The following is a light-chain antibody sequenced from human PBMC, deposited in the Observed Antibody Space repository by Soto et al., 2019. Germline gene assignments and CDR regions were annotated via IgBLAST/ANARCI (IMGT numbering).Light chain of an antibody. J-gene: IGKJ5*01. CDR3: QQYGSSPPVT. V-gene: IGKV3-20*01. Sequence: EIVLTQSPGTLSLSPGERATLSCRASQSVSSSYLAWYQQKPAQAPRLLIYGASGRATGIPDRFSGSGSGTDFTLTINRLEPEDFAVYYCQQYGSSPPVTFGQGTRLEIK. CDR2: GAS. CDR1: QSVSSSY.